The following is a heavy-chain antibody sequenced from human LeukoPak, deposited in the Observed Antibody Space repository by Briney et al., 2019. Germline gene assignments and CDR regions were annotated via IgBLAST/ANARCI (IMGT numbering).Heavy chain of an antibody. CDR2: IYSGVST. J-gene: IGHJ5*02. CDR3: ARTVGYGDYHWFDP. D-gene: IGHD4-17*01. CDR1: GLNVSSNY. V-gene: IGHV3-53*01. Sequence: GGSLRLSCAASGLNVSSNYMSWVRQAPGKGLEWVSVIYSGVSTNYADSVKGRVTISRDNSKNTLYLQMNSLRAEDTAVYYCARTVGYGDYHWFDPWGQGTLGTVSS.